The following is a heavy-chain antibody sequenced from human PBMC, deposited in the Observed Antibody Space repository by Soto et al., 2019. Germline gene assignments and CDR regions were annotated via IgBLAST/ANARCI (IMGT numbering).Heavy chain of an antibody. CDR1: GFTLSSYS. J-gene: IGHJ6*02. Sequence: EVQLVESGGGLVQPGGSLRLSCEASGFTLSSYSMNWARQAPGQGLEWVSYLSSSSTTIYYADSVKGRFTISRDNAKNSLYLQMNSLRDEDTAVYYCARDNPRSPGWDVWGQGTTVTVSS. D-gene: IGHD3-3*01. CDR3: ARDNPRSPGWDV. CDR2: LSSSSTTI. V-gene: IGHV3-48*02.